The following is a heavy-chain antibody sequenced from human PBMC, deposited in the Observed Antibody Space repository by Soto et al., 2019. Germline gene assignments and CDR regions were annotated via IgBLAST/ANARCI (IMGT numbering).Heavy chain of an antibody. D-gene: IGHD3-10*01. Sequence: GASVKVSCKASGYTFTGYYMHWVRQAPGQGLEWMGWMNPNSGNTDYAQKFQGRVTMTRNTSISTAYMELSSLRSEDTAVYYCARAGGSGSVYYYYYMDVWGKGTTVTVSS. CDR1: GYTFTGYY. CDR2: MNPNSGNT. J-gene: IGHJ6*03. CDR3: ARAGGSGSVYYYYYMDV. V-gene: IGHV1-8*02.